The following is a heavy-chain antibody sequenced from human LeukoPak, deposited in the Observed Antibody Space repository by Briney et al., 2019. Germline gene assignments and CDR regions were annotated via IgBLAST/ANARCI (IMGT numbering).Heavy chain of an antibody. CDR1: GFTFSKYA. Sequence: GGSLRLSCAASGFTFSKYAMNWVRQATGKGLVWVANIKPDGGDKDYVDSVKGRFTISRDNAKNSLYLQMNSLRAEDTAVYFCARDKYWGQGTVVTVSS. CDR2: IKPDGGDK. J-gene: IGHJ4*02. V-gene: IGHV3-7*04. CDR3: ARDKY.